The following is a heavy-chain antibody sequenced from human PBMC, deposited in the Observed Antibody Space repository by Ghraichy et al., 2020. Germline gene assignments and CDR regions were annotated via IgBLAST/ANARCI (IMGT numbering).Heavy chain of an antibody. V-gene: IGHV3-7*03. CDR2: IKQDGSEK. Sequence: GGSLRLSCAASGFTFRSYWMSWVRQAPGKGLEWVANIKQDGSEKYYVDSVKGRFTISRDNAKNSLYLQMNSLRAEDTAVYYCARASSGHFYYGMDVWGQGTTVTVSS. D-gene: IGHD6-19*01. J-gene: IGHJ6*02. CDR1: GFTFRSYW. CDR3: ARASSGHFYYGMDV.